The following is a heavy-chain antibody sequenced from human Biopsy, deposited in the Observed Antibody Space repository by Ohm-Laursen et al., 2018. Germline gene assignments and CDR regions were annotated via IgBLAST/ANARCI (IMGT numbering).Heavy chain of an antibody. CDR3: ARDGAAGYGLDV. CDR2: IWYDGSRQ. Sequence: SLRLSCAASGFTFSSYGMHWVRQAPGKGLEWVAVIWYDGSRQYYADSVKGRFTISRDNSKNTLYLQMNSLRAEDTAVYYCARDGAAGYGLDVWGQGATVTVSS. V-gene: IGHV3-33*01. J-gene: IGHJ6*02. D-gene: IGHD6-25*01. CDR1: GFTFSSYG.